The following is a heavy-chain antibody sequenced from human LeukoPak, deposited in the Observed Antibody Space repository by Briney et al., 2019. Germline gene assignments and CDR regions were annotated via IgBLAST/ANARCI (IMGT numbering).Heavy chain of an antibody. V-gene: IGHV3-49*03. J-gene: IGHJ4*02. CDR1: GFTFGDYA. Sequence: PGGSLRLSCTASGFTFGDYAMSWFRQAPGKGLEWVGFIRSKAYGGTTEYAASVKGRFTISRDDSKSIAYLQMNSLKTEDTAVYYCTRERYSSGWYSYYWGQGTLVTVSS. CDR2: IRSKAYGGTT. CDR3: TRERYSSGWYSYY. D-gene: IGHD6-19*01.